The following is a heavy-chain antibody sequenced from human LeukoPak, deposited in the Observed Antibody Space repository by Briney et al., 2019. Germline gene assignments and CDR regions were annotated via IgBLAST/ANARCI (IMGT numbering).Heavy chain of an antibody. CDR1: GGSISSSSYY. CDR3: ARELGRWYGDYEEGGGWFDP. J-gene: IGHJ5*02. Sequence: PSETLSLTCTASGGSISSSSYYWGWIRQPPGKGLEWIGSVYYSGSTYYNSSLKSRVTISVDRSKNQFSLKLSSVTAADTAVYYCARELGRWYGDYEEGGGWFDPWGQGTLVTVSS. D-gene: IGHD4-17*01. V-gene: IGHV4-39*07. CDR2: VYYSGST.